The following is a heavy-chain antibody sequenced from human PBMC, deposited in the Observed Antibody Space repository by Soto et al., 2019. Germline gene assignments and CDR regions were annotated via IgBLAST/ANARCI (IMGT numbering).Heavy chain of an antibody. Sequence: EVQLVESGGGLVQPGRSLRLSCAASGFTFDDYAMHWVRQAPGKGLEWVSGISWNSGSIGYADSVKGRFTISRDNAKNSLYLQMNSLRAEDTALYYCAKDIGPSPTVTTFYFDYWGQGTLVTVSS. CDR1: GFTFDDYA. J-gene: IGHJ4*02. D-gene: IGHD4-17*01. V-gene: IGHV3-9*01. CDR3: AKDIGPSPTVTTFYFDY. CDR2: ISWNSGSI.